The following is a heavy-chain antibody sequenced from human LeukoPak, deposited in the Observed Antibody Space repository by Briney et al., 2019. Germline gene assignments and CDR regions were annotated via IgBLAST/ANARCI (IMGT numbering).Heavy chain of an antibody. V-gene: IGHV3-48*03. CDR3: VKVGYGDHYEGFDY. CDR1: GFTFSSYE. D-gene: IGHD4-17*01. J-gene: IGHJ4*02. Sequence: GGSLRLSCAASGFTFSSYEMNWVRQAPGTRLEWVSYISSSGSTIFYADSVKGQFTISRDNSKSTVYLQMNSLRAEDTAVYYCVKVGYGDHYEGFDYWGQGTLVTVSS. CDR2: ISSSGSTI.